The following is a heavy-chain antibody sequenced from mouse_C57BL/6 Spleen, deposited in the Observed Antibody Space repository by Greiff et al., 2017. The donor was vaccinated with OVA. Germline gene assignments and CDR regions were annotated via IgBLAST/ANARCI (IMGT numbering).Heavy chain of an antibody. CDR1: GYTFTSYW. V-gene: IGHV1-69*01. D-gene: IGHD3-2*02. CDR2: IDPSDSYT. CDR3: AKSDTSGYGARDY. J-gene: IGHJ4*01. Sequence: QVQLQQPGAELVMPGASVKLSCKASGYTFTSYWMHWVKQRPGQGLEWIGEIDPSDSYTNYNQKFKGKSTLTVEKSSSTAYMQLSSQTTEDSADYYGAKSDTSGYGARDYWGQGTSVTVSS.